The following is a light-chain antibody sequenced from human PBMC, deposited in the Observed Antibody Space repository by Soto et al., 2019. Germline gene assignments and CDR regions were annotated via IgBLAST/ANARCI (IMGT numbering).Light chain of an antibody. CDR3: SSYSSSSTLVI. CDR2: EVS. J-gene: IGLJ2*01. CDR1: SGDVGAYNY. Sequence: QSALTQPASVSGSPGQSITISCTGTSGDVGAYNYVSWYQQHPGKAPKLMIFEVSNRPSGVSNRFSGSKSGDTASLTTSGLQAEDEADYYCSSYSSSSTLVIFGGGTKLTVL. V-gene: IGLV2-14*01.